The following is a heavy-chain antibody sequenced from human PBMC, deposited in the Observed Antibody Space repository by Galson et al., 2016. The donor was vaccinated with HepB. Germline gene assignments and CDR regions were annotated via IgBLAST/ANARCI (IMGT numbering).Heavy chain of an antibody. Sequence: SVKVSCKASGYTFGSHYIHWVRQAPGQGLEWMGVINANGGSTSYAQKFQGRVTMTRDTSTSTVYMELSSLRSEDTAVYYCARDRYFDLWGRGTLVTVSS. CDR3: ARDRYFDL. CDR2: INANGGST. V-gene: IGHV1-46*01. CDR1: GYTFGSHY. J-gene: IGHJ2*01.